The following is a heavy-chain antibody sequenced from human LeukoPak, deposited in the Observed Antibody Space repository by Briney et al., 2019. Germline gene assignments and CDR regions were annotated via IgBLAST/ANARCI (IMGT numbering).Heavy chain of an antibody. CDR1: GGTFSSYA. CDR3: ARDGVVYAIEGHNWFDP. CDR2: IIPIFGTA. D-gene: IGHD2-8*02. V-gene: IGHV1-69*13. Sequence: GPQLQVSCQASGGTFSSYAISWVRQAPGQGLEWMGGIIPIFGTANYAQKFQGRVTITADESTSTAYMELSSLRSEDTAVYYCARDGVVYAIEGHNWFDPWGQGTLVTVSS. J-gene: IGHJ5*02.